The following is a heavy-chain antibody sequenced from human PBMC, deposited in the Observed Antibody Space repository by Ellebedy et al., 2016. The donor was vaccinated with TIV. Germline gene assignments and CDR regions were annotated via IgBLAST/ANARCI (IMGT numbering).Heavy chain of an antibody. D-gene: IGHD2-2*01. CDR2: IYSGGST. J-gene: IGHJ6*02. Sequence: PGGSLRLSCAASGFTVSSNYMSWVRQAPGKGLEWVSVIYSGGSTYYAYSVKGRFTISRDNSKNTLYLQMNSLRAEDTAVYYCVRIMKYQHLGYLGYSYGMDVWGQGTTVTVSS. CDR1: GFTVSSNY. CDR3: VRIMKYQHLGYLGYSYGMDV. V-gene: IGHV3-53*01.